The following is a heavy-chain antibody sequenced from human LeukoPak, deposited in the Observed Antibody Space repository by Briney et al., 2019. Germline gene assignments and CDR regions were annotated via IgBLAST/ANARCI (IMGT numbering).Heavy chain of an antibody. J-gene: IGHJ4*02. CDR1: GLTFSRCA. V-gene: IGHV3-23*01. CDR3: AKDIAQGYTFGSIEQDY. CDR2: ISESGSGT. Sequence: GGSLRLSCAVSGLTFSRCAMSWVRQAPGKGLEWVSAISESGSGTYYADSVKGRFTISRDNSKDTLSLQMNSLRAEDTAVYYCAKDIAQGYTFGSIEQDYWGQGTLVTVSS. D-gene: IGHD5-18*01.